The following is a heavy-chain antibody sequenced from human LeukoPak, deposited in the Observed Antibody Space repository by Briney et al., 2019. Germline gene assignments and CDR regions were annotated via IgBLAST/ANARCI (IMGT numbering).Heavy chain of an antibody. V-gene: IGHV3-21*01. CDR2: IGSSSTYT. Sequence: PGGSLRLSCAASRFTFSTYTLNWVRQAPGKGLEWVSSIGSSSTYTYYADSVKGRFTISRDNAKNSLYLQMNSLRAEDTAVYYCARTPAGSWYYFDYWGQGTLVTVSS. D-gene: IGHD6-13*01. CDR3: ARTPAGSWYYFDY. J-gene: IGHJ4*02. CDR1: RFTFSTYT.